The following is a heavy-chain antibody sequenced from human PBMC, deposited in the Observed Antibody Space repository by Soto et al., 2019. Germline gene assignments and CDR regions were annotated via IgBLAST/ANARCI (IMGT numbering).Heavy chain of an antibody. CDR3: ARGLLHIVVVTAKNWFDP. Sequence: SETLSLTCAVDGGSFSGYYWSWIRQPPGKGLEWIGEINRSGSTNYNPSLKSRVTISVDTSKNQFSLKLSSVTAADTAVYYCARGLLHIVVVTAKNWFDPWGQGTLVTVSS. J-gene: IGHJ5*02. CDR2: INRSGST. V-gene: IGHV4-34*01. CDR1: GGSFSGYY. D-gene: IGHD2-21*02.